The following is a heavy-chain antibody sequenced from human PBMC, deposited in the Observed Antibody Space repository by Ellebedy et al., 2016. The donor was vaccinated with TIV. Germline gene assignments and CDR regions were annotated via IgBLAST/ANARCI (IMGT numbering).Heavy chain of an antibody. D-gene: IGHD2-21*02. J-gene: IGHJ4*02. CDR2: IKQDGSEK. V-gene: IGHV3-7*01. CDR1: GFIFSTYW. Sequence: GGSLRLSXAASGFIFSTYWMHWVRQAPGKGLEWVANIKQDGSEKYYVDSVKGRFTISRDNAKNSLYLQMNSLRAEDTAVYYCARALGGGDCYWGQGTLVTVSS. CDR3: ARALGGGDCY.